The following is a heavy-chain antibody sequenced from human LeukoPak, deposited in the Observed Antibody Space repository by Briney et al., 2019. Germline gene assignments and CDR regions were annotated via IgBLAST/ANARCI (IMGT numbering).Heavy chain of an antibody. D-gene: IGHD6-13*01. J-gene: IGHJ4*02. CDR3: ARDKSSSKGYYFDY. CDR2: ISSSGSTI. Sequence: PGGSLRLSCAASGFTFSDCYMSWIRQAPGKGLEWVSYISSSGSTIYYADSVKGRFTISRDNAKNSLYLQMNSLRAEDTAVYYCARDKSSSKGYYFDYWGQGTLVTVSS. CDR1: GFTFSDCY. V-gene: IGHV3-11*04.